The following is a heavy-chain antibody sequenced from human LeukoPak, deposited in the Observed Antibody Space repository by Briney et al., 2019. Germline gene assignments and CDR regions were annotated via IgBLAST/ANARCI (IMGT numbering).Heavy chain of an antibody. V-gene: IGHV1-2*06. D-gene: IGHD3-3*01. CDR3: ARVGLYDFWSGYFYYYGMDV. CDR1: GYTFTGYY. J-gene: IGHJ6*02. Sequence: GASVKVSCKASGYTFTGYYMHWVRQAPGQGLEWMGRINPNSGGTNYAQKFQGRVTMTRDTSISTAYMELSRLRSDDTAVYYCARVGLYDFWSGYFYYYGMDVWGQGTTVTVSS. CDR2: INPNSGGT.